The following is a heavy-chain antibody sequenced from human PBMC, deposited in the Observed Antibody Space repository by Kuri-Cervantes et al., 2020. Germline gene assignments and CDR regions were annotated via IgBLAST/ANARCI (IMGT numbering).Heavy chain of an antibody. Sequence: SETLSLTCTVSGGSISSGGYYWSWIRQHPGKGLEWIGYIYYSGSTNYNPSLKSRVTISVDTSKNQFSLKLSSVTAADTAVYYCARSPYCSSTSCSAFDIWGQGTMVTVSS. V-gene: IGHV4-61*08. CDR3: ARSPYCSSTSCSAFDI. CDR2: IYYSGST. J-gene: IGHJ3*02. D-gene: IGHD2-2*01. CDR1: GGSISSGGYY.